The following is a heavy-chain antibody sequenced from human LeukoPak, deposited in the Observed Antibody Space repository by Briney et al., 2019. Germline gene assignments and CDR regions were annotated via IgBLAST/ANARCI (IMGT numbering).Heavy chain of an antibody. V-gene: IGHV3-48*01. CDR1: GFTFSGYI. CDR3: ARDQWLDY. Sequence: GGSLRLSCAASGFTFSGYIMNWDRQAPGQGWEWVSFIGTSGNTIYYADSVKGRFTVSRDNAKNSLYLQMNSLRAEDTAVYYCARDQWLDYWGQGTLVTVSS. D-gene: IGHD6-19*01. CDR2: IGTSGNTI. J-gene: IGHJ4*02.